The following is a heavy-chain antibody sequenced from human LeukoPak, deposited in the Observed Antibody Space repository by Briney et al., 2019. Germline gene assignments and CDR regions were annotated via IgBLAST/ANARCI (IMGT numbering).Heavy chain of an antibody. Sequence: GGSLRLSCAASGFTFSSYWMSWVRQAPGKGLEWVANIKQDGSEKYYVDSVKGRFTISRDNAKNSLYLQMNSLRAEDTAVYYCARDRGRSYDFWSGYWPYNWFDPWGQGTLVTVSS. J-gene: IGHJ5*02. D-gene: IGHD3-3*01. CDR3: ARDRGRSYDFWSGYWPYNWFDP. V-gene: IGHV3-7*01. CDR2: IKQDGSEK. CDR1: GFTFSSYW.